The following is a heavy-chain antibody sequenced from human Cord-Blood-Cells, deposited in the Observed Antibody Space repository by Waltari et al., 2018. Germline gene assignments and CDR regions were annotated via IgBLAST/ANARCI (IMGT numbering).Heavy chain of an antibody. CDR2: IYHSGST. J-gene: IGHJ1*01. Sequence: QVQLQESGPGLVKPSETLSLTRTVSGYSISSGYYWGWIRQPPGKGLEWIGSIYHSGSTYYNPSLKSRVTIPVDTSKNQFSLKLSSVTAADTAVYYCARSEGSSWYAEYFQHWGQGTLVTVSS. CDR1: GYSISSGYY. CDR3: ARSEGSSWYAEYFQH. V-gene: IGHV4-38-2*02. D-gene: IGHD6-13*01.